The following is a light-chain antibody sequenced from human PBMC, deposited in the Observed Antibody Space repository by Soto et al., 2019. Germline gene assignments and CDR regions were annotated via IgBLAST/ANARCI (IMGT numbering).Light chain of an antibody. J-gene: IGKJ2*01. CDR3: QQDNPYPHI. V-gene: IGKV1-5*01. Sequence: DIQMTQSPSTLSASVGDRVTITCRASQSISNRLAWYKQKPGKAPKLLIYDASSLQSGVPSRFSGSGSGTEFTLTISSLQPDDFATYYCQQDNPYPHIFGQGTKVDIK. CDR1: QSISNR. CDR2: DAS.